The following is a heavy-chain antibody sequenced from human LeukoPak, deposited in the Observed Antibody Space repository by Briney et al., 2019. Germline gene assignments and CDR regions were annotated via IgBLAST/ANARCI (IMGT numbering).Heavy chain of an antibody. Sequence: GGSLRLSCAASGFSFSSYSMNWVRQAPGKGLEWLSSISSSSSYIYYADSVKGRFTISRDNAKNSLYLQMNRLRAEDTAVYYCARDEIAVAGLYDYWGQGTLVTVSS. CDR1: GFSFSSYS. CDR3: ARDEIAVAGLYDY. V-gene: IGHV3-21*01. D-gene: IGHD6-19*01. J-gene: IGHJ4*02. CDR2: ISSSSSYI.